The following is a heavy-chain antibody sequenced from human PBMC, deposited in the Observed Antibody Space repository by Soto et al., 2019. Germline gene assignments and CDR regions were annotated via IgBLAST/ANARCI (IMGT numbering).Heavy chain of an antibody. CDR1: GYTFTSYG. CDR3: ARDRDIVVVPAAIGYGMDV. Sequence: ASVKVSCKASGYTFTSYGINWVRQAPGQGLEWMGWISAYNGNTHYAQKLQGRVTMTTDTSTSTAYMELRSLRSDDTAVYYCARDRDIVVVPAAIGYGMDVWGQGTTVTVSS. J-gene: IGHJ6*02. CDR2: ISAYNGNT. D-gene: IGHD2-2*02. V-gene: IGHV1-18*04.